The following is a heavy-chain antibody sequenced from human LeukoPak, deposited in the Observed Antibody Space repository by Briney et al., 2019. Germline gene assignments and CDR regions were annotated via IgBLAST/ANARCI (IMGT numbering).Heavy chain of an antibody. Sequence: GGSLRLSCAASGFTFSSYAMSWVRQAPGKGLEWVSGINWNGGSTGYADSVKGRFTISRDNAKNSLYLQMNSLRAEDTALYHCARSSRYYGSGSYYPPFDYWGQGTLVTVSS. V-gene: IGHV3-20*01. J-gene: IGHJ4*02. CDR1: GFTFSSYA. CDR3: ARSSRYYGSGSYYPPFDY. CDR2: INWNGGST. D-gene: IGHD3-10*01.